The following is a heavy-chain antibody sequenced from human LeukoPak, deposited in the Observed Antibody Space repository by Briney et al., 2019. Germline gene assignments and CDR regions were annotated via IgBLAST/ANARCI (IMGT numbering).Heavy chain of an antibody. V-gene: IGHV4-59*08. D-gene: IGHD2/OR15-2a*01. J-gene: IGHJ3*02. CDR1: GGSISSYY. Sequence: PSETLSLTCTVSGGSISSYYWSWIRQPPGKGLEWIGYIYYSGSTNYNPSLKSRVTISVDTSKNQFSLKLSSVTAADTAVYYCARAQNSIESVAFDIWGQGTMVTVSS. CDR3: ARAQNSIESVAFDI. CDR2: IYYSGST.